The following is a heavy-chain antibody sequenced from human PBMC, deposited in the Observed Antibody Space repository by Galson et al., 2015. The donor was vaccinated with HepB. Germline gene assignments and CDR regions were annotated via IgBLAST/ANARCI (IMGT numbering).Heavy chain of an antibody. CDR3: AKDMATTSAETFDI. Sequence: SLRLSCAASGFTFSSYGMHWVRQAPGKGLEWVAVISYDGSNKYYADSVKGRFTISRDNAKNSLYLQMNSLRAEDTALYYCAKDMATTSAETFDIWGQGTMVTVSS. D-gene: IGHD4-11*01. J-gene: IGHJ3*02. V-gene: IGHV3-30*18. CDR2: ISYDGSNK. CDR1: GFTFSSYG.